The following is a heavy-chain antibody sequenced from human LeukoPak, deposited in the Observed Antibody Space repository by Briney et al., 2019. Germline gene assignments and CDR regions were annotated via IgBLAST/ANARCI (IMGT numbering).Heavy chain of an antibody. CDR2: MNPNSDNT. CDR3: ARVRSSSREDDAFDS. V-gene: IGHV1-8*01. CDR1: GYTFTSYD. J-gene: IGHJ3*02. D-gene: IGHD6-13*01. Sequence: ASVKVSCKASGYTFTSYDINWVRQAPGQGLEWMGWMNPNSDNTGYAQKFQVRVTMTRNTSISTAYMELSSLRSEDTAVYYCARVRSSSREDDAFDSWGQGTMVTVSS.